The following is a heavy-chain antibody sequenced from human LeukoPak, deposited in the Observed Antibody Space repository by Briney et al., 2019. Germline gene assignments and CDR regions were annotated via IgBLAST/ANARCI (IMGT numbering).Heavy chain of an antibody. D-gene: IGHD5-18*01. V-gene: IGHV4-59*11. CDR1: GASMNTHY. CDR3: ATIKRGNIFGYFDF. CDR2: MLDTVTT. Sequence: PSETLSLTCAVSGASMNTHYWSWIRQPPGEGLEWIGYMLDTVTTKDNPSLKSRFTLSADTSKNQFSLRLTSVTAADTAVYYCATIKRGNIFGYFDFWGQGTLVTVSS. J-gene: IGHJ4*02.